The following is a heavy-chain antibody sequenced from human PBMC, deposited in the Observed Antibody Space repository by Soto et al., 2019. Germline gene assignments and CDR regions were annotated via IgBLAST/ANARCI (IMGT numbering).Heavy chain of an antibody. Sequence: AAVKVSCKASGGTFSSYAISWVRQAPGQGLEWMGGIIPIFGTANYAQKFQGRVTITADESTSTAYMELSSLRSEDTAVSYCARDPRIRNDYYDSSAYYDYWGQGTLVTVSS. CDR3: ARDPRIRNDYYDSSAYYDY. V-gene: IGHV1-69*13. J-gene: IGHJ4*02. CDR2: IIPIFGTA. D-gene: IGHD3-22*01. CDR1: GGTFSSYA.